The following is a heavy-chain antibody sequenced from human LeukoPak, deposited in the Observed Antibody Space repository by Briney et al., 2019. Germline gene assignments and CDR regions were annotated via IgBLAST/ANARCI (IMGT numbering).Heavy chain of an antibody. J-gene: IGHJ5*02. Sequence: ASVKVSCKTSGYIFIGYYMHWVRQAPGQGLEWMGWIDPKSGGTKFAQKFQGRVTMTRDMSFNTAYMDLRRLKSDDTAVYYCARDRSDLRYFDWLLSNNWFDPWGQGTLVTVSS. D-gene: IGHD3-9*01. V-gene: IGHV1-2*02. CDR1: GYIFIGYY. CDR2: IDPKSGGT. CDR3: ARDRSDLRYFDWLLSNNWFDP.